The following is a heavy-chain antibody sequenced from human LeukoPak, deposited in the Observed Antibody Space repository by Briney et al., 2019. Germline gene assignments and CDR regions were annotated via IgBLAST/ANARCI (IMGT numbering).Heavy chain of an antibody. Sequence: PSETLSLTCTVSGGSISSGDYYWSWIRQPPGKGLEWIGYIYYSGSTYYNPSLKSRGTISVDTSKNQFSLKLSSVTAADTAVYYCARSSTSPGAYYYYYMDVWGKGTTVTVSS. D-gene: IGHD2-2*01. V-gene: IGHV4-30-4*08. J-gene: IGHJ6*03. CDR2: IYYSGST. CDR3: ARSSTSPGAYYYYYMDV. CDR1: GGSISSGDYY.